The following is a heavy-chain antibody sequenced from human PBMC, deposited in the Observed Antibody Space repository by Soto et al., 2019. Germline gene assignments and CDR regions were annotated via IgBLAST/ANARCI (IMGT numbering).Heavy chain of an antibody. V-gene: IGHV3-11*04. CDR3: ARSGQWLDLDAFDI. CDR1: GFTFSDYY. CDR2: ISSSSSTI. Sequence: PGGSLRLSCAASGFTFSDYYMSWIRQAPGKGLEWVSYISSSSSTIYYADSVKGRFTISRDNAKNSLYLQMNSLRAEDTAVYYCARSGQWLDLDAFDIWGQGTMVTVSS. J-gene: IGHJ3*02. D-gene: IGHD6-19*01.